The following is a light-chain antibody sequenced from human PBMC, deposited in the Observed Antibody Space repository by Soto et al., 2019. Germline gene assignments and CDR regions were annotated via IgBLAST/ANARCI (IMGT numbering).Light chain of an antibody. CDR2: AAS. CDR3: QQYDNLPS. J-gene: IGKJ5*01. V-gene: IGKV1-33*01. CDR1: QTISGY. Sequence: DIQMTQSPSSLSASVGDRVTINCRASQTISGYLNWYQQKPGKAPELLIYAASYLETGVPSRFSGSGSGTDFTFTISSLQPEDIATYYCQQYDNLPSFGQGTRLEIK.